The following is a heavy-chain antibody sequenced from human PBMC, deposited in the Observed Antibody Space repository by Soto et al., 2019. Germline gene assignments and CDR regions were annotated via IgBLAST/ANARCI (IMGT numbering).Heavy chain of an antibody. V-gene: IGHV3-21*01. CDR2: VSKSDYT. CDR3: AREDSIIIPAVSDF. Sequence: PGGSLRLSCEVSGFNFNNYGINWVRQAPGKGLEWVSSVSKSDYTYYSDSVKGRFTISRDNAKNSVSLQMNTLRAEDTAVYYCAREDSIIIPAVSDFWGQGIPVTVSP. D-gene: IGHD2-2*01. J-gene: IGHJ4*02. CDR1: GFNFNNYG.